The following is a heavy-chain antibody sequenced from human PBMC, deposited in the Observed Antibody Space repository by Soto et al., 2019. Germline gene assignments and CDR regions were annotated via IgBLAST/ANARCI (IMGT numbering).Heavy chain of an antibody. CDR3: ARDEGSHGFDS. CDR1: GYTFTNYG. J-gene: IGHJ4*02. Sequence: QVQLLVQSGSEVKKPGASVKVSCQASGYTFTNYGIIWVRQAPGQGLEWMGWVSGYNGNTNYAQKLRGRVTMTTDTSTSTAYMELRTLRSDDTAVYYCARDEGSHGFDSWGQGTLVTVSS. CDR2: VSGYNGNT. D-gene: IGHD6-19*01. V-gene: IGHV1-18*04.